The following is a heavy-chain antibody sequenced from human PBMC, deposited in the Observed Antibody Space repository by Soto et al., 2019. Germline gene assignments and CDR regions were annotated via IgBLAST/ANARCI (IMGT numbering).Heavy chain of an antibody. D-gene: IGHD2-15*01. Sequence: GGSLRLSCAASGFPFNSYGMHWVRPAPGKGLEWVAVIWYDGSNKYYADSVKGRFTISRDNSKNTLYLQMNSLRAEDTAVYYCARVQYCSGGSCYYFDYWGQGTLVTVS. J-gene: IGHJ4*02. CDR1: GFPFNSYG. V-gene: IGHV3-33*01. CDR3: ARVQYCSGGSCYYFDY. CDR2: IWYDGSNK.